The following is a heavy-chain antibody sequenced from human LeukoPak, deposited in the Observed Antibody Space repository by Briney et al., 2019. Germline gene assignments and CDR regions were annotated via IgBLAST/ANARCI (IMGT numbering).Heavy chain of an antibody. CDR1: GGSISSYY. V-gene: IGHV4-59*01. CDR2: IYYSGST. CDR3: ARATRAGVRGVFEP. D-gene: IGHD3-10*01. Sequence: SETLSLTCTVSGGSISSYYWSWIRQPPGKGLEWIGYIYYSGSTNYNPSLKSRVTISVDTSKNQFSLKLSSVTAADTAVYYCARATRAGVRGVFEPWGQGTLVTVSP. J-gene: IGHJ5*02.